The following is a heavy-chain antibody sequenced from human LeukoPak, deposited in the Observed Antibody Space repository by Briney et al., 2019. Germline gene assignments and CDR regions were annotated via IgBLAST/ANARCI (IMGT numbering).Heavy chain of an antibody. CDR2: IMPIFGIA. Sequence: ASVKVSCKASGGTFSSYAVSWVRQAPGQGLEWMGRIMPIFGIANYAQKFQGRVTITADKSTSTAYMELSSLRSEDTAVYYCVAGTTLDDYWGQGTLVTVSS. J-gene: IGHJ4*02. D-gene: IGHD1-7*01. V-gene: IGHV1-69*04. CDR1: GGTFSSYA. CDR3: VAGTTLDDY.